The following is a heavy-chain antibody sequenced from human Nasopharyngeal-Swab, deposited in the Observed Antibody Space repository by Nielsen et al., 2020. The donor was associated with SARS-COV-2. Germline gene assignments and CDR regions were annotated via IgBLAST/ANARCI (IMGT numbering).Heavy chain of an antibody. CDR1: GFTFSSYA. J-gene: IGHJ4*02. V-gene: IGHV3-23*01. Sequence: GESLKISCAASGFTFSSYAMSWVRQAPGKGLEWVSAISGSGGSTYYADSVKGRFTISRDNSKNTLYLQMNSLRAEDTAVYYCAKVGITMIVVVKYYFDYWGQGTLVTVSS. D-gene: IGHD3-22*01. CDR2: ISGSGGST. CDR3: AKVGITMIVVVKYYFDY.